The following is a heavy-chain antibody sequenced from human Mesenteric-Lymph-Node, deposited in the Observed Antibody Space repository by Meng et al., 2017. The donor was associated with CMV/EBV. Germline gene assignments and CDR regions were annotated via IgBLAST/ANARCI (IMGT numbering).Heavy chain of an antibody. CDR3: ARETTAYCSSTSCPEGPYYYYYGMDV. Sequence: ASVKVSCKASGGTFSSYAISWVRQAPGQGLEWMGWINPNSGGTNYAQKFQGRVTMTRDTSISTAYMELSRLRSDDTAVYYCARETTAYCSSTSCPEGPYYYYYGMDVWGQGTTVTVSS. CDR2: INPNSGGT. J-gene: IGHJ6*02. V-gene: IGHV1-2*02. D-gene: IGHD2-2*01. CDR1: GGTFSSYA.